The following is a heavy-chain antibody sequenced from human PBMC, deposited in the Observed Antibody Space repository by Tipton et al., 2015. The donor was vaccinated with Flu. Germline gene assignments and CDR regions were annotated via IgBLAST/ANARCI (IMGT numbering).Heavy chain of an antibody. Sequence: SLRLSCAASGFTFRSYGMHWVRQAPGKGLEWVAVISYDGSNKYYADSVKGRFTISRDNSENSLYLQMNSLSAEDTALYYCARGTFLDVDLEDWYLDVWGRGTLVTVSS. CDR1: GFTFRSYG. D-gene: IGHD2-2*03. J-gene: IGHJ2*01. V-gene: IGHV3-33*08. CDR2: ISYDGSNK. CDR3: ARGTFLDVDLEDWYLDV.